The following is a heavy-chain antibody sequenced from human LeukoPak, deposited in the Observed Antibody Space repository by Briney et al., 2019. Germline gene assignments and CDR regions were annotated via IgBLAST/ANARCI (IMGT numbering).Heavy chain of an antibody. CDR2: ISGTGGST. CDR3: ARCSSTSCRGDWFDP. V-gene: IGHV3-23*01. J-gene: IGHJ5*02. CDR1: GFTFSSYG. Sequence: PGGSLRLSCAASGFTFSSYGMHWVRQAPGKGLEWVSDISGTGGSTYYADSVKGRFTISRDTSKNTLYLQMNSLRAEDTAVYYCARCSSTSCRGDWFDPWGQGTLVTVSS. D-gene: IGHD2-2*01.